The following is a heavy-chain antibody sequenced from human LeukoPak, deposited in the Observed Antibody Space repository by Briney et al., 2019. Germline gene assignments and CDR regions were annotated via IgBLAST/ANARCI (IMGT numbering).Heavy chain of an antibody. J-gene: IGHJ6*03. D-gene: IGHD5-18*01. Sequence: GGSLRLSCAASGFTFSSYGMHWVRQAPGKGLEWVANIKQDGSEKYYVDSVKGRFTISRDNAKNSLYLQMNSLRAEDTAVYYCARGQNTAMVTYYYYYMDVWGKGTTVTVSS. CDR1: GFTFSSYG. CDR3: ARGQNTAMVTYYYYYMDV. CDR2: IKQDGSEK. V-gene: IGHV3-7*01.